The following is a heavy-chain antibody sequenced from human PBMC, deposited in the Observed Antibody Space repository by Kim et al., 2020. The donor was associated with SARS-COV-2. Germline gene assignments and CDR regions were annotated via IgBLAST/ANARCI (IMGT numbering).Heavy chain of an antibody. V-gene: IGHV3-23*01. D-gene: IGHD3-9*01. CDR3: AKAYYDILTGYYCDY. Sequence: DSVKGRFPISRDNSKNTLYLQMNSLRAEDTAVYYCAKAYYDILTGYYCDYWGQGTLVTVSS. J-gene: IGHJ4*02.